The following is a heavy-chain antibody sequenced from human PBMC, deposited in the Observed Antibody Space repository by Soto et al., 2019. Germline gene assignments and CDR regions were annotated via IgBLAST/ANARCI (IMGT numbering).Heavy chain of an antibody. D-gene: IGHD3-22*01. CDR2: ISAYNGNT. V-gene: IGHV1-18*04. CDR3: ARVPLWDYYDSSGYYIYYYYGMDV. Sequence: ASVKVSCKAIGYSFTSHYMHWVRQAPGQGLEWMGWISAYNGNTNYAQKLQGRVTMTTDTSTSTAYMELRSLRSDDTAVYYCARVPLWDYYDSSGYYIYYYYGMDVWGQGTTVTVSS. J-gene: IGHJ6*02. CDR1: GYSFTSHY.